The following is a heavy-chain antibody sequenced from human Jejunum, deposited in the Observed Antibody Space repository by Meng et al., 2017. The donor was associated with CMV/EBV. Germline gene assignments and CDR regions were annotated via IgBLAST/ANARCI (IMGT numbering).Heavy chain of an antibody. Sequence: YAASGFTFSSSWMHWVRQAPGKGLVWVSRMNSDGSTTDHADSVTGRFTISRDNARNTLYLQMNSLRAEDTAVYYCARAGEYRFDYWGQGTRVTVSS. CDR2: MNSDGSTT. J-gene: IGHJ4*02. CDR3: ARAGEYRFDY. D-gene: IGHD2/OR15-2a*01. CDR1: GFTFSSSW. V-gene: IGHV3-74*01.